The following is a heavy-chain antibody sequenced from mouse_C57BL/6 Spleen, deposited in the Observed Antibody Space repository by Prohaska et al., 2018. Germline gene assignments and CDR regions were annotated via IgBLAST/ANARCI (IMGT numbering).Heavy chain of an antibody. Sequence: GAELVKPGASVKMSCKASGYTFTSYWITWVKQRPGQGLECIGDIYPGSGSTKYNEKFKSKATLTVDTSSSTAYMQLSSLTSEDSAVYYCARDLRLMDYWGQGTSVTVSS. D-gene: IGHD3-2*02. CDR1: GYTFTSYW. J-gene: IGHJ4*01. CDR3: ARDLRLMDY. V-gene: IGHV1-55*01. CDR2: IYPGSGST.